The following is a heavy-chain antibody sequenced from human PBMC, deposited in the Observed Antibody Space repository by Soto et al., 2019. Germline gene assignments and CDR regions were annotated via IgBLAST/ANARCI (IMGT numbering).Heavy chain of an antibody. CDR1: GGSISSGGYY. V-gene: IGHV4-31*03. Sequence: SETLSLTCTVSGGSISSGGYYWSWIRQHPGKGLEWIGYIYYSGSTNYNPSLKSRVTISVDTSKNQFSLKLRSVTAADTAIYYCATGSGSYLFDLWGPGTLVTVSS. D-gene: IGHD3-10*01. CDR2: IYYSGST. CDR3: ATGSGSYLFDL. J-gene: IGHJ4*02.